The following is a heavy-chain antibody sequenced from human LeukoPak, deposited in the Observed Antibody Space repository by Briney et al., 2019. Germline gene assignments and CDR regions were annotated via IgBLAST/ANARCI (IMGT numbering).Heavy chain of an antibody. V-gene: IGHV4-39*07. CDR2: IYYSGST. CDR3: ARDLMYYYDSSGYHAAFDI. Sequence: PSETLSLTCTVSGGSISSSSNYWGWIRQPPGKGLEWIGSIYYSGSTYYNPSLKSRATISVDTSKNQFSLKLSSVTAADTAVYYCARDLMYYYDSSGYHAAFDIWGQGTMVTVSS. CDR1: GGSISSSSNY. D-gene: IGHD3-22*01. J-gene: IGHJ3*02.